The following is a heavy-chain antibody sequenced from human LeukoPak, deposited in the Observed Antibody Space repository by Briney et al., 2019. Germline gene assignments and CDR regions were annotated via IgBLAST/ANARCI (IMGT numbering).Heavy chain of an antibody. CDR1: GFSFSNYA. J-gene: IGHJ4*02. CDR3: VKDIHYYGSGNYYNGYFDY. V-gene: IGHV3-64D*09. CDR2: ISSNGGST. Sequence: GGSLRLSCSASGFSFSNYAMHWVRQAPGKGLEYVSAISSNGGSTYYADSVRGRFTISRDNSKNTLYLQVSSLRAEDTAVYYCVKDIHYYGSGNYYNGYFDYWGQGTLVTVSS. D-gene: IGHD3-10*01.